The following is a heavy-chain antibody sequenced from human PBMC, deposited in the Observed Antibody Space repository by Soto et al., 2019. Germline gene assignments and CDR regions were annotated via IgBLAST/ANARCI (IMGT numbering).Heavy chain of an antibody. D-gene: IGHD6-19*01. V-gene: IGHV5-51*01. CDR2: IYPGDSDT. CDR3: ARQVRAVAGKNQCYYYCGMDV. J-gene: IGHJ6*02. Sequence: GESLKISCKGSGYSFTSYWIGWVRQMPGKGLEWMGIIYPGDSDTRYSPSFQGQVTISADKSISTAYLQWSSLKASDTAMYYCARQVRAVAGKNQCYYYCGMDVWGQGTTVTVSS. CDR1: GYSFTSYW.